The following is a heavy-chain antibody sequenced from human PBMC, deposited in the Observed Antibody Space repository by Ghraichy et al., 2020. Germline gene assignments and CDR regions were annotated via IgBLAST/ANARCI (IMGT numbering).Heavy chain of an antibody. V-gene: IGHV1-2*06. J-gene: IGHJ6*02. CDR3: ARYEGIRSPVNYGSGSYYSPNTYYYYYGMDV. CDR1: GYTFTGYY. Sequence: ASVKVSCKASGYTFTGYYMHWVRQAPGQGLEWMGRINPNSGGTNYAQKFQGRVTMTRDTSISTAYMELSRLRSDDTAVYYCARYEGIRSPVNYGSGSYYSPNTYYYYYGMDVWGQGTTVTVSS. CDR2: INPNSGGT. D-gene: IGHD3-10*01.